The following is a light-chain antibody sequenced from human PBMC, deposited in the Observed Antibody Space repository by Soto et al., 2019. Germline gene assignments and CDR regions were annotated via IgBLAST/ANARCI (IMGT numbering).Light chain of an antibody. Sequence: PGESATLSCRASQTVSITYLTWYQQKPGQAPRLLIFGASKRATGIPDRFSGSGSGRDFTLTISGLEPEDFAVYYCRQYHKWPLTFGGGTKVDI. CDR2: GAS. V-gene: IGKV3-20*01. CDR1: QTVSITY. J-gene: IGKJ4*01. CDR3: RQYHKWPLT.